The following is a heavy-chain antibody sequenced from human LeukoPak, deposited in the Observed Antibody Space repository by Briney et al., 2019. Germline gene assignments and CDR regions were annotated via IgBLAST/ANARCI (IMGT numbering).Heavy chain of an antibody. D-gene: IGHD3-10*01. CDR1: GGSISSGGYY. V-gene: IGHV4-31*03. J-gene: IGHJ6*02. CDR3: ARESVVRGVRYYYGMDV. Sequence: PSETLSLTCTVSGGSISSGGYYWTCIRQHPGKGLEWIGYIYYSGSTYYNPSLKSRVTISVDTSKNQFSLKLSSVTAADTAVYYCARESVVRGVRYYYGMDVWGQGTTVTVSS. CDR2: IYYSGST.